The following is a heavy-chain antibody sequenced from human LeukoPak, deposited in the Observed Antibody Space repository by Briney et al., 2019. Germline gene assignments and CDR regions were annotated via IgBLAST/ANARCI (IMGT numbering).Heavy chain of an antibody. J-gene: IGHJ2*01. CDR1: GGSFSGYY. Sequence: SETLSLTCAVYGGSFSGYYWSWIRQPPGKGLEWIGEINHSGSTNYNPSPKSRVTISVDTSKNQFSLKLSSVTAADTAVYYCARGQPYGGNPAPRYRPSWYFDLWGRGTLVTVSS. D-gene: IGHD4-23*01. CDR2: INHSGST. CDR3: ARGQPYGGNPAPRYRPSWYFDL. V-gene: IGHV4-34*01.